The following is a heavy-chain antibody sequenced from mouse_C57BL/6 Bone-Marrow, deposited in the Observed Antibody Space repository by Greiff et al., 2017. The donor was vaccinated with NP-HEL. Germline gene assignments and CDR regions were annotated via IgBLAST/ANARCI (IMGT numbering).Heavy chain of an antibody. CDR3: ARSRSWYFDV. Sequence: VQLQQSGAELARPGASVKLSCKASGYTFTSYGISWVKQRPGQGLEWIGEIYPRSGNTYYNEKFKGKATLTADKSSSTAYMELRSLTSEDSAVYFCARSRSWYFDVWGTGTTVTVSS. CDR1: GYTFTSYG. J-gene: IGHJ1*03. CDR2: IYPRSGNT. V-gene: IGHV1-81*01.